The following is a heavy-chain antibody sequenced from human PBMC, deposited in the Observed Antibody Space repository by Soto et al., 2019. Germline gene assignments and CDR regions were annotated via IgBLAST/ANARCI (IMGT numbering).Heavy chain of an antibody. CDR1: GFTFDAYA. J-gene: IGHJ4*02. CDR3: AKDRRGSGWFPDY. D-gene: IGHD6-19*01. CDR2: ITWEGRST. V-gene: IGHV3-43D*04. Sequence: EVQLVESGGVVVQPGGSLRLSCAASGFTFDAYAMHWVRQAPGKGLEWVSLITWEGRSTYYADSVKGRFTISRDNSKNSLYLQMNSLRAEDTALYYCAKDRRGSGWFPDYWGQGTLVTVSS.